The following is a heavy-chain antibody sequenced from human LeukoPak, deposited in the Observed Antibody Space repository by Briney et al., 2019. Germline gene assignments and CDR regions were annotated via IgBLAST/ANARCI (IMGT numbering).Heavy chain of an antibody. CDR3: ARGVTSSSSPCKY. V-gene: IGHV3-21*01. CDR1: GFTFSSNS. CDR2: ISGGSSYI. J-gene: IGHJ4*02. D-gene: IGHD6-6*01. Sequence: TGGSLTLSCAASGFTFSSNSMTGVRQAPGKGLEWVSSISGGSSYIYYADSVKGRFTISRDNAKNSLYLQMNSLRAEDTAVYYCARGVTSSSSPCKYWGQGTLVTVSS.